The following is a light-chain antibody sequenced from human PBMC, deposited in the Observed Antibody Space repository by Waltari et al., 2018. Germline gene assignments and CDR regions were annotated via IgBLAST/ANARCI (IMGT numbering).Light chain of an antibody. CDR3: ASWDDSMNGHWV. V-gene: IGLV1-44*01. CDR2: RID. J-gene: IGLJ3*02. Sequence: QSVLTQPPSASGTPGQRVTISCSGSASNIGGNLVNWYQQLPGKAPKLLIYRIDLRPAGGPDRVSGCKSGTSASLAISGLQSEDEADYFCASWDDSMNGHWVFGGGTKVTVL. CDR1: ASNIGGNL.